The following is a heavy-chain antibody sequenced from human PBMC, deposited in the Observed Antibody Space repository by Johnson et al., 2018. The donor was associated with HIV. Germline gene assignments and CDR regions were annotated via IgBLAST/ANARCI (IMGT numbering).Heavy chain of an antibody. J-gene: IGHJ3*01. V-gene: IGHV3-7*05. CDR2: IKQDGRET. CDR1: GFTFSSYW. D-gene: IGHD1-26*01. Sequence: VQLVESGGGLVQPGESLRLSCAASGFTFSSYWMTWVRQAPGKGLEWVANIKQDGRETHYVDSLKGRFTISRDNVKKSLFLQMNGLRADDTAVYYCARDRVYSGSYYSGAFDVWGQGAMVTVSS. CDR3: ARDRVYSGSYYSGAFDV.